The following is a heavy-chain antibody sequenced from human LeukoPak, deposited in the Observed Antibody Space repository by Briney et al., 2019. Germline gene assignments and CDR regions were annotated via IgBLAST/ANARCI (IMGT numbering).Heavy chain of an antibody. CDR1: GGSFSGYF. J-gene: IGHJ4*02. D-gene: IGHD5/OR15-5a*01. CDR3: ARKTVSTGVDY. V-gene: IGHV4-34*01. CDR2: ISHTGNT. Sequence: SETLSLTCAVHGGSFSGYFWSWIRQPPGKGLEWIGEISHTGNTAYKSSLKSRVTISLDTSKNQFSLKLSSVTAADTAVYYCARKTVSTGVDYWGQGTLVTVSS.